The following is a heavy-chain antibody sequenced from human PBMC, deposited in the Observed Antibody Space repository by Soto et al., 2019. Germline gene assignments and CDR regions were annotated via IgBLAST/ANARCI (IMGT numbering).Heavy chain of an antibody. Sequence: SLTCTVSGDSLSSTNHYWGWVRQTPGKGLDWIGTFHHFSTTAYNPSVKSRALISADTSKNQISLRLGSVTAADTALYFCARGVLVYQGTGSYYYHGLDVWGQGTTVTVSS. CDR2: FHHFSTT. CDR3: ARGVLVYQGTGSYYYHGLDV. J-gene: IGHJ6*02. CDR1: GDSLSSTNHY. D-gene: IGHD1-20*01. V-gene: IGHV4-39*01.